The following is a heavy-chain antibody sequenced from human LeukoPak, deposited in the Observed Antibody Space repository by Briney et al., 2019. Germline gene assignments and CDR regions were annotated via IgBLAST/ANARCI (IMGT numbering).Heavy chain of an antibody. V-gene: IGHV3-30*18. CDR1: GFTFSSYG. CDR2: ISYDGSNK. J-gene: IGHJ5*02. D-gene: IGHD6-13*01. CDR3: AKDRSRFLAAAGP. Sequence: GGSLRLSCAASGFTFSSYGMHWVRQAPGKGLEWVAVISYDGSNKYYADSVKGRFTNSRDNSKNTLYLQMNSLRAEDTAVYYCAKDRSRFLAAAGPWGQGTLVTVSS.